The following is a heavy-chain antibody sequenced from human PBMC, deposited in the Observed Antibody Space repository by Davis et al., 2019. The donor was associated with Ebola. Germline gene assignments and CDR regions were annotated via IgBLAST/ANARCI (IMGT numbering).Heavy chain of an antibody. Sequence: PGGSLRLSCAVYGGSFSGYYWSWIRQPPGKGLEWIGEINHSGSTNYNPSLKSRVTISVDTSKNQFSLKLSSVTAADTAVYYCARISYYYDSSGYWGAYYYYYYMDVWGKGTTVTVSS. CDR2: INHSGST. J-gene: IGHJ6*03. D-gene: IGHD3-22*01. CDR3: ARISYYYDSSGYWGAYYYYYYMDV. V-gene: IGHV4-34*01. CDR1: GGSFSGYY.